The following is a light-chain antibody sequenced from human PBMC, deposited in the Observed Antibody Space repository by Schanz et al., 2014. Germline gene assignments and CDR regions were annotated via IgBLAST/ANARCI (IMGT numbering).Light chain of an antibody. J-gene: IGKJ1*01. V-gene: IGKV3-11*01. CDR2: DAS. CDR3: QQYETSPWT. Sequence: EIVLTQSPATLSLSPGERATLSCRASQSVSSYLAWYQQKPGQAPRLLIYDASNRATGIPDRFSGSGSGTDFTLTISRLEPEDFAVYSCQQYETSPWTFGQGTKVEIK. CDR1: QSVSSY.